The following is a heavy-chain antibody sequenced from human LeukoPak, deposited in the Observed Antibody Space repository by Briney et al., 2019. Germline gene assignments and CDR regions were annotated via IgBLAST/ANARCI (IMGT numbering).Heavy chain of an antibody. D-gene: IGHD3-22*01. V-gene: IGHV1-2*02. CDR3: ARGRDSSGSYYGGMAY. CDR2: INPNSGGT. Sequence: ASVKVSCKASGYTFTGYYMHWVRQAPGQGLEWMGWINPNSGGTNYAQKFQGRVTMTRDTSISTAYMELSRLRSDDTAVYYCARGRDSSGSYYGGMAYWGQGTLVTVSS. CDR1: GYTFTGYY. J-gene: IGHJ4*02.